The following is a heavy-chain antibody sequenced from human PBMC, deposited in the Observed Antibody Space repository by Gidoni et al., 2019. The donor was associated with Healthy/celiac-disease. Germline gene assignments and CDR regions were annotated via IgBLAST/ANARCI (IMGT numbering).Heavy chain of an antibody. CDR2: IYYSGST. J-gene: IGHJ4*02. D-gene: IGHD5-18*01. Sequence: QGQLQESGPGLVKPSQTLSLTCPVSGGSISRGGYYWSWIRQHPGKGLEWIGYIYYSGSTYYNPSLKSRVTISVDTSKNQFSLKLSSVTAADTAVYYCASQRGYSYGTIDYWGQGTLVTVSS. V-gene: IGHV4-31*03. CDR3: ASQRGYSYGTIDY. CDR1: GGSISRGGYY.